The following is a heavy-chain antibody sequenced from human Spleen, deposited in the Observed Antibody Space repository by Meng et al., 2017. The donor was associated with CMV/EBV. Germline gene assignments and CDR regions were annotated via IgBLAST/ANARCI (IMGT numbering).Heavy chain of an antibody. J-gene: IGHJ4*02. CDR1: GFTFSDHW. Sequence: GESLKISCATSGFTFSDHWMAWVRQAPGKGLEWVANIKQDGSEMFYADSVKGRFTIYRSNSKNSLSLQMNSLRAEDTAVYYCAKDSTGIAATSPGYWGQGTLVTVSS. D-gene: IGHD6-13*01. CDR3: AKDSTGIAATSPGY. CDR2: IKQDGSEM. V-gene: IGHV3-7*01.